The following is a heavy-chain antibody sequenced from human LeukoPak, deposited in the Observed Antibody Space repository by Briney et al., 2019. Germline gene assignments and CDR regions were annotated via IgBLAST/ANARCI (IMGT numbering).Heavy chain of an antibody. D-gene: IGHD3-10*01. V-gene: IGHV3-74*01. Sequence: GGSLRLSCAASGFTFSTYWMHWVRQAPGKGLVWVSRINSDGSSTNYADSVKGRFTISRDNAKNTLYLQMNSLRAEDTAVYFCARLVVVRGVIVDYWGQGTLVTVSS. CDR3: ARLVVVRGVIVDY. CDR1: GFTFSTYW. J-gene: IGHJ4*02. CDR2: INSDGSST.